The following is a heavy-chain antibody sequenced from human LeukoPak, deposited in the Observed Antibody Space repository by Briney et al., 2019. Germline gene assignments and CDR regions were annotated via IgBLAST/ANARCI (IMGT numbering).Heavy chain of an antibody. J-gene: IGHJ3*02. V-gene: IGHV4-34*01. CDR2: INHSGST. CDR3: ARGDTAMVPDAFDI. Sequence: SETLSLTCAVYGGSFSGYYWSWIRQPPGKGLEWIGEINHSGSTNYNPSLKSRVTISVDTSKNRFSLKLSSVTAADTAVYYCARGDTAMVPDAFDIWGQGTMVTVSS. CDR1: GGSFSGYY. D-gene: IGHD5-18*01.